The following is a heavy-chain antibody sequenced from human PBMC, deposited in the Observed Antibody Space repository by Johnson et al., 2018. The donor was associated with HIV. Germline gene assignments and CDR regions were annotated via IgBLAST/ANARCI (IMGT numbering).Heavy chain of an antibody. CDR2: MSYDGSSK. Sequence: QMLLVESGGGVVRPGGSLRLSCAASGFTFSSYAMSWVRQAPGKGLEWVAVMSYDGSSKYYADSVKGRFTISRDNSKNTLYLQMNSLRAEDTAVYYCAKGRLVGATTYDAFDIWGQGTMVIVSS. D-gene: IGHD1-26*01. V-gene: IGHV3-30*04. J-gene: IGHJ3*02. CDR1: GFTFSSYA. CDR3: AKGRLVGATTYDAFDI.